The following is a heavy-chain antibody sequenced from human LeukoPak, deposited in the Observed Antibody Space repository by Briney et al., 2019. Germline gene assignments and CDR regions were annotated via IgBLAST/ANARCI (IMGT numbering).Heavy chain of an antibody. CDR1: GFTVKTNS. J-gene: IGHJ1*01. V-gene: IGHV3-53*01. Sequence: GGSLRLSCVASGFTVKTNSMSWVRQAPGKGPEWVSVIYTGGSTYYADSVNGRFTISRDNSKNTLYLQMTSLTAEDTAVYYCARAPEYCMSSECYDYFQHWSQASLGSVSS. CDR3: ARAPEYCMSSECYDYFQH. D-gene: IGHD2-15*01. CDR2: IYTGGST.